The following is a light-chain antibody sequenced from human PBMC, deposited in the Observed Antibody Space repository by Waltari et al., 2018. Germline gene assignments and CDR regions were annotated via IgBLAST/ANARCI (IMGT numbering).Light chain of an antibody. Sequence: DIQMTQSPSALSASVGARVTVTCPASQNINNWLACYQQQPGKVPDLRVYKASSLETGVPSRFSGSGSGTEFTLTISSLQPDDFATYYCQQYKNFPITFGQGTRLEIK. J-gene: IGKJ5*01. CDR1: QNINNW. CDR3: QQYKNFPIT. V-gene: IGKV1-5*03. CDR2: KAS.